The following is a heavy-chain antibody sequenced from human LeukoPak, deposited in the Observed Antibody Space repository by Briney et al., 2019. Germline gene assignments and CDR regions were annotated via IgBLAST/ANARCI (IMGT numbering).Heavy chain of an antibody. D-gene: IGHD4-23*01. CDR1: GYSFTNYH. CDR2: IYPGDSET. CDR3: ARLLGYGGNPGDY. J-gene: IGHJ4*02. V-gene: IGHV5-51*01. Sequence: GESLKISCKGSGYSFTNYHIGWVRQWPGEGLEWMGIIYPGDSETRYSPPFQGQITISADKSITTAYLQWSSLKASDSAMYYCARLLGYGGNPGDYWGQGTLVTVSS.